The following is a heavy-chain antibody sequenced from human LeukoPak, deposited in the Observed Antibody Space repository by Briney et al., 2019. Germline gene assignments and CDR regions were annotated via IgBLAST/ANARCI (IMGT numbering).Heavy chain of an antibody. J-gene: IGHJ4*02. V-gene: IGHV4-59*13. CDR3: ARDLELGY. CDR1: GGSISNYY. D-gene: IGHD6-13*01. CDR2: IQYST. Sequence: SETLSLTCTVSGGSISNYYWSWIRQPPGKGLEWIGHIQYSTNYNPSLKRRGTISVATAKNQFSLRLTSVTAADTAVYYCARDLELGYWGQGILVSVSS.